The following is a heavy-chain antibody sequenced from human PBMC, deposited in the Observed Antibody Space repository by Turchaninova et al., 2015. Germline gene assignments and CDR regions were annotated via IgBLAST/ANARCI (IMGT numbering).Heavy chain of an antibody. V-gene: IGHV4-34*01. CDR1: GGSFSGYY. CDR2: INHSGST. D-gene: IGHD6-19*01. Sequence: QVQLQQWGAGLLKPSETLSLTCAVYGGSFSGYYWSWIRQPPGKGLQWIGEINHSGSTNYNPSLKSRVTISVDTSRNQFSLKLRSVNAADTAVYFCAGPSSGWPYFDYWGQGILVTVSS. J-gene: IGHJ4*02. CDR3: AGPSSGWPYFDY.